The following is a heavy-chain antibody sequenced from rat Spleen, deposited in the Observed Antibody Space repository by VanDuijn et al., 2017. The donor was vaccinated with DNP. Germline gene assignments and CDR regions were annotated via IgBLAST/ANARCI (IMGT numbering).Heavy chain of an antibody. J-gene: IGHJ2*01. V-gene: IGHV5S10*01. D-gene: IGHD1-5*01. CDR1: GFTFSDYN. CDR3: AQGNIQLMTLPYFDY. Sequence: EVQLVESGGGLVKPGRSLKLSCAASGFTFSDYNMAWVRQAPKKGLEWVATIFYDGSRTYYRDSVKGRFTISRDNAKSTLSLQMDSLRSEDTATYYCAQGNIQLMTLPYFDYWGQGVMVTVSS. CDR2: IFYDGSRT.